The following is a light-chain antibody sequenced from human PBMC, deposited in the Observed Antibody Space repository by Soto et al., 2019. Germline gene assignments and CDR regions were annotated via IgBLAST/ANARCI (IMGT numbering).Light chain of an antibody. J-gene: IGKJ5*01. CDR1: QLFSSN. CDR3: QQYNNLLIT. Sequence: EIVLTQSPGTLSLSPGERSTVSCRASQLFSSNLAWYQHKPGQAPRLLIYGVSTRDTGVPDRFSGSASGTEFTLTISSLQSEDFAVYYCQQYNNLLITFGQVRRLAIK. V-gene: IGKV3-15*01. CDR2: GVS.